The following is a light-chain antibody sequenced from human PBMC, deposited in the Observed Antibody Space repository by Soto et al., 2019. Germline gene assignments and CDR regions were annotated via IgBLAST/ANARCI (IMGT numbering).Light chain of an antibody. J-gene: IGLJ2*01. V-gene: IGLV1-40*01. CDR1: SSNIGAGYD. CDR3: QSYDSSLSGVV. Sequence: QSALTQPPSVSGAPGQRVTISCTGSSSNIGAGYDVHWYQQLPGTAPKLLIYGNSNRPSGVPDRISGSKSGTSASLAITGLQAEDEADYYCQSYDSSLSGVVFGGGTKVTVL. CDR2: GNS.